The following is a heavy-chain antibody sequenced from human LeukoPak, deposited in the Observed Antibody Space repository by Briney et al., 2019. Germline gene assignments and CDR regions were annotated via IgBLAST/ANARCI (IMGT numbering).Heavy chain of an antibody. Sequence: GGSLRLSCAASGFTFSSYGMSWVRQAPGKGLEWVSAISGSGGSTYYADSVKGRFTISRDNSKNTLYLQMNSLRAEDTAVYYCAVSGGYYYGDYWGQGTLVTVSS. CDR1: GFTFSSYG. CDR3: AVSGGYYYGDY. CDR2: ISGSGGST. V-gene: IGHV3-23*01. J-gene: IGHJ4*02. D-gene: IGHD3-22*01.